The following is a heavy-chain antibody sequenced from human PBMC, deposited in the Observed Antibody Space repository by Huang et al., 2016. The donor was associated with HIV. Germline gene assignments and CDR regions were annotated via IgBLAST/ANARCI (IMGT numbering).Heavy chain of an antibody. Sequence: QVQLVESGGGVVQPERSLRLSCAASGFTFSNHAMHWVRQAPGKSLEWVAVISKDGGKTDYTDSVKARFTISRDNSNNILYLERKSLKADDTAVYYCARDLQGRRPLNYFDHWGQGALVIVS. J-gene: IGHJ4*02. D-gene: IGHD6-25*01. CDR2: ISKDGGKT. V-gene: IGHV3-30-3*01. CDR1: GFTFSNHA. CDR3: ARDLQGRRPLNYFDH.